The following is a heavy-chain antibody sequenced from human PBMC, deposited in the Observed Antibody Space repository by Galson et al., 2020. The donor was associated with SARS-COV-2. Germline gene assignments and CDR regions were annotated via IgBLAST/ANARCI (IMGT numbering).Heavy chain of an antibody. V-gene: IGHV3-23*01. CDR2: IGPGGGTT. D-gene: IGHD3-22*01. J-gene: IGHJ3*02. Sequence: GESLKISFAASDFTLATYTMSWVRQAPGKGLEWVSAIGPGGGTTHYADSVKGRFTISRDNSKNTLYPQMNSLRADDTDVYYCAKDRGYYSGIDAFDIWGQGTMVTVSS. CDR1: DFTLATYT. CDR3: AKDRGYYSGIDAFDI.